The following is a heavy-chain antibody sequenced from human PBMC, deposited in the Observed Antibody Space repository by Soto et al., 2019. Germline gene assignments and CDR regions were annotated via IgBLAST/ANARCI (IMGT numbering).Heavy chain of an antibody. V-gene: IGHV4-4*02. Sequence: MASETLSLTCAVSGGSFTSNNWWTWVRQPPGQGLEWIGEIYRTGSTNYNPSLKSRVTISLDKSEHQFSLKVTSLTAADTAVYYCASRDPGTSVDYWGQGTLVTVSS. CDR2: IYRTGST. J-gene: IGHJ4*02. D-gene: IGHD1-7*01. CDR3: ASRDPGTSVDY. CDR1: GGSFTSNNW.